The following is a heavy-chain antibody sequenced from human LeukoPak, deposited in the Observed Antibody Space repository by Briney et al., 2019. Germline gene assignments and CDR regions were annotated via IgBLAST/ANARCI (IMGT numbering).Heavy chain of an antibody. D-gene: IGHD5-12*01. CDR1: GGSISSYY. Sequence: SETLSLTCTVSGGSISSYYWSWIRQPPGKGLEWIGYIHYSGSTNYNPSLKSRVTISLDTSNNQFSLKLSSVPAADTAVYYCARMGGYSGYATHWGQGTLVTVSS. CDR3: ARMGGYSGYATH. V-gene: IGHV4-59*08. CDR2: IHYSGST. J-gene: IGHJ4*02.